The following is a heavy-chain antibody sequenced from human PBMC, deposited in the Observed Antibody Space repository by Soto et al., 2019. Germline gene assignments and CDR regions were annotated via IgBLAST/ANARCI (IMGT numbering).Heavy chain of an antibody. J-gene: IGHJ4*02. CDR3: ATSHSYGYGDFDY. Sequence: EVQLVDSGGGLVKPGGSLRLSCAASGFTFSRYGLNWIRQAPGKGLQWVSSISSSSSTIYYADSVKGRFTISRDNAKNSLYLQMNSLRDEDTAVYYCATSHSYGYGDFDYWGQGTLVTVSS. CDR1: GFTFSRYG. V-gene: IGHV3-21*01. CDR2: ISSSSSTI. D-gene: IGHD5-18*01.